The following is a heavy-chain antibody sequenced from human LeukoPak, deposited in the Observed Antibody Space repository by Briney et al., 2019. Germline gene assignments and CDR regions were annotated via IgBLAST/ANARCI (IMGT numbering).Heavy chain of an antibody. Sequence: GGSLRLSCAASGFTFSSYSMNWVRQAPGKGLEWVSYISSSSSTIYYADSVKGRFTISRDNAKNSLYLQMNSLRAEDTAMYYCAKSLGFDYWGQGTLVTVSS. CDR1: GFTFSSYS. V-gene: IGHV3-48*04. J-gene: IGHJ4*02. CDR2: ISSSSSTI. D-gene: IGHD1-26*01. CDR3: AKSLGFDY.